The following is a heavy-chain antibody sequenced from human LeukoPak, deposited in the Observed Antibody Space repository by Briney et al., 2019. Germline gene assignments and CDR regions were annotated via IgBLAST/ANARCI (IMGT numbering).Heavy chain of an antibody. CDR1: GGSITSSNW. CDR2: IYHSGNT. Sequence: SETLSLTCAVSGGSITSSNWWCWVRQPPGKGLEWLWEIYHSGNTNYNPSLKSRVTISVDKSKNQFSLKLSSVTAADTAVYYCARGVTVRGDRTFDYWGQGTLVTVSS. CDR3: ARGVTVRGDRTFDY. D-gene: IGHD3-10*01. V-gene: IGHV4-4*02. J-gene: IGHJ4*02.